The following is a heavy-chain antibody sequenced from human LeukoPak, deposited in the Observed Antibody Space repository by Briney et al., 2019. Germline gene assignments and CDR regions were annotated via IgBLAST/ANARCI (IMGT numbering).Heavy chain of an antibody. J-gene: IGHJ4*02. CDR3: ASGRYNSGGYFFDC. Sequence: GGSLRLSCAASGFTFSSYWIHWVRQAPGKGLVWVSRINSDGSSTSYADSVKGRFTISRDNAKNTLYLQMNSLRAEDTAVYFCASGRYNSGGYFFDCWGQGTLVTVSS. CDR2: INSDGSST. V-gene: IGHV3-74*01. CDR1: GFTFSSYW. D-gene: IGHD2-15*01.